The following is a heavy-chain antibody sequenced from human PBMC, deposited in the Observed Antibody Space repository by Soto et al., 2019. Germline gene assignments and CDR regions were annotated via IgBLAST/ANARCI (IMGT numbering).Heavy chain of an antibody. V-gene: IGHV3-23*01. CDR2: GRGSGGST. CDR3: ARDVYYSCSDFLYGSYY. J-gene: IGHJ4*02. CDR1: GFTFSSYA. Sequence: GGSLRLSCAASGFTFSSYAMNWVRQAPGKGLEWVSAGRGSGGSTYYADSVKGRFTISRDSSKNTLYLHMNSLRAEDTAVYYCARDVYYSCSDFLYGSYYWGQGTLGTIAS. D-gene: IGHD4-4*01.